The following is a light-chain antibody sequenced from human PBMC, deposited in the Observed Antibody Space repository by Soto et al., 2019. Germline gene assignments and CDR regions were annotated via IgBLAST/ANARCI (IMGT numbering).Light chain of an antibody. CDR1: KRVRSSY. Sequence: EIVLTQSPGTLPLSPGDRATLSCRASKRVRSSYLACYQQKPGQAPMLLIYGASSRATGIPDRFSGSGSGTGFTLTISRLEPADFSVYYCHQYVSSSLTFGQGTNVHIK. J-gene: IGKJ1*01. V-gene: IGKV3-20*01. CDR3: HQYVSSSLT. CDR2: GAS.